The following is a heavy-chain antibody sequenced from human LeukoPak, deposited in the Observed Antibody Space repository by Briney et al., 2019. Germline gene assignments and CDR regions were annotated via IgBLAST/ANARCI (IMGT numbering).Heavy chain of an antibody. CDR2: IYHSGST. J-gene: IGHJ1*01. CDR3: ARGGAARLHFQN. V-gene: IGHV4-61*08. CDR1: GGSISNGDHY. Sequence: PSETLSLTCTVSGGSISNGDHYWNWIRQPPGKGLEWIGYIYHSGSTNYNPSLQSRVTISVDTSKNQFSLNLNSVTAADTAVYYCARGGAARLHFQNWGQGTLVTVSS. D-gene: IGHD6-6*01.